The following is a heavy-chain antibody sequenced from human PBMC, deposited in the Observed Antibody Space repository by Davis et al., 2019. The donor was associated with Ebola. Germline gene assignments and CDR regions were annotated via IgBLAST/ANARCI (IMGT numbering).Heavy chain of an antibody. CDR2: ITSGRTFT. V-gene: IGHV3-21*01. J-gene: IGHJ6*02. Sequence: GESLKISCAASGFTFRSYGMNWVRQAPGKGLEWVSSITSGRTFTYYADSVKGRFTISRDNSKNTLYLQMNSLRSDDTAIYYCARGVEVRGGYYDPTGMDVWGQGTTVTVSS. CDR1: GFTFRSYG. CDR3: ARGVEVRGGYYDPTGMDV. D-gene: IGHD3-3*01.